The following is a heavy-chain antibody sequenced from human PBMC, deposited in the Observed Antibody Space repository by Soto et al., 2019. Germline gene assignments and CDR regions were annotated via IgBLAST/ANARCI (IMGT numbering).Heavy chain of an antibody. J-gene: IGHJ3*02. Sequence: SETLSLTCAVSGGSISSSNWWSWVRQPPGKGLEWIGEIYHSGSTNYNPSLKSRFTISVDKSKNQFSLKLSSVTAADTAMYYCATLRGIVVVITDSDAFDIWGQGTMVT. V-gene: IGHV4-4*02. CDR3: ATLRGIVVVITDSDAFDI. D-gene: IGHD3-22*01. CDR1: GGSISSSNW. CDR2: IYHSGST.